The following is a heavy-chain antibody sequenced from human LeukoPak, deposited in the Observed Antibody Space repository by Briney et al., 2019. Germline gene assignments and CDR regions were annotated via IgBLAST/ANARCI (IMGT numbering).Heavy chain of an antibody. CDR2: IYSGGRT. CDR3: ARVLRDYSDYIPPGAFEI. D-gene: IGHD4-11*01. Sequence: VGSLRLSCAAPAFTVTSIYMSWVPQAPGQGLGWGLVIYSGGRTYSANSLKRSITISRETSKNTLYLQINSLRAEDTAVYYRARVLRDYSDYIPPGAFEIWGQGTRVTVSS. J-gene: IGHJ3*02. CDR1: AFTVTSIY. V-gene: IGHV3-66*01.